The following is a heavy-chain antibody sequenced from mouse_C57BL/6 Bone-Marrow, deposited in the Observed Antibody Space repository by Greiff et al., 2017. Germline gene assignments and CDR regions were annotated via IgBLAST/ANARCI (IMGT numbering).Heavy chain of an antibody. Sequence: VKLQQSGAELAKPGASVKLSCKASGYTFTSYWMHWVKQRPGQGLEWIGYINPSSGYTKYNQKFKDKDTLTADKSSSTAYMQLSSLTYEDSAVYYCARSPIYYYGSRDAMDYWGQGTSVTVSS. D-gene: IGHD1-1*01. CDR3: ARSPIYYYGSRDAMDY. CDR1: GYTFTSYW. CDR2: INPSSGYT. V-gene: IGHV1-7*01. J-gene: IGHJ4*01.